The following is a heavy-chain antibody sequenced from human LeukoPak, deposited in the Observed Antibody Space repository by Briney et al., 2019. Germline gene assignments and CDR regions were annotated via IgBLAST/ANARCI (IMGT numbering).Heavy chain of an antibody. J-gene: IGHJ3*02. V-gene: IGHV4-59*08. D-gene: IGHD3-22*01. CDR3: ARHRAMIVVQDAFDI. CDR2: IYYSGST. Sequence: SETLSLTCTVSGGSISSYYWNWIRQPPGKGLEWIGYIYYSGSTNYNPSLKSRVTISVDTSKNQFSLKLSSVTAADTAVYYWARHRAMIVVQDAFDIWGQGTMVTVSS. CDR1: GGSISSYY.